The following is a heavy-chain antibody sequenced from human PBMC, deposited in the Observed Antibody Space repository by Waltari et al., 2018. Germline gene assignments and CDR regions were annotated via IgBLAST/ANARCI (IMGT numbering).Heavy chain of an antibody. CDR3: ARDNGDRSVDY. CDR2: INYSGNT. J-gene: IGHJ4*02. D-gene: IGHD3-22*01. CDR1: GGSISRGGSY. V-gene: IGHV4-31*03. Sequence: QVQLQESGPGLVTPSQTLSLTCTVSGGSISRGGSYWTWIRQHPGKGLEWMGDINYSGNTNTKHSLKIRIRISVDTDKNPFSLKLRPVTAADTDVYDCARDNGDRSVDYWGQGTLVTVSS.